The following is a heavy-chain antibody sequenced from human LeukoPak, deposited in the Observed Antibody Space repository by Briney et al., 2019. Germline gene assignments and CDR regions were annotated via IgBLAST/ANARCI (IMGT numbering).Heavy chain of an antibody. J-gene: IGHJ4*02. Sequence: GGSLRLSCAASGFTFSNYEMNWVRQAPGKGLEWVSHISSSGSTINYADSVKGRFTISRDNAKKSLHLQMNSLRVEDTAVYYCATRRGYYWGQGTLVTVSS. CDR2: ISSSGSTI. V-gene: IGHV3-48*03. CDR1: GFTFSNYE. CDR3: ATRRGYY.